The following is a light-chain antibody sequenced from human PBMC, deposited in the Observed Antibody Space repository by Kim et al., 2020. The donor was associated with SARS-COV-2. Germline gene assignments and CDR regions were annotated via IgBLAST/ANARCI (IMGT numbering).Light chain of an antibody. CDR2: KDS. CDR3: QSADSSGTYPDWV. J-gene: IGLJ3*02. V-gene: IGLV3-25*03. CDR1: ALPKQY. Sequence: SYELTQPPSVSVSPGQTARITCSGDALPKQYAYWYQQKPGQAPVLVKYKDSERPSGIPERFSGSSSGTTVTLTISGVQAEDEADYYCQSADSSGTYPDWV.